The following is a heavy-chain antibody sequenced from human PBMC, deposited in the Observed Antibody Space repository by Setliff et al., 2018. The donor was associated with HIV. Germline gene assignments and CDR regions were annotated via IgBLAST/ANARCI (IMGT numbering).Heavy chain of an antibody. Sequence: KTSETLSLTCAVYGQSISGYYWSWVRQTPGKGLEWIGEINHGGDTNYNPSLKSRVTISVGSSYNHFSLKLSSVTAADTGVDYCASRRGIEFYFDIWGQGTPVTVSS. V-gene: IGHV4-34*01. J-gene: IGHJ4*02. CDR2: INHGGDT. CDR1: GQSISGYY. CDR3: ASRRGIEFYFDI. D-gene: IGHD3-10*01.